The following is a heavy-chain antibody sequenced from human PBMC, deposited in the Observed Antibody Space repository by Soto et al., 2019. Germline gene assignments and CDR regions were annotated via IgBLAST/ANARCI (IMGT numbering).Heavy chain of an antibody. CDR3: ARDQRTEAAGLFFYYYGMDV. V-gene: IGHV3-30-3*01. J-gene: IGHJ6*02. Sequence: GGSLRLSCAASGFTFSSYAMHWVRRAPGKGLEWVAVISYDGSNKYYADSVKGRFTISRDNSKNTLYLQMNSLRAEDTAVYYCARDQRTEAAGLFFYYYGMDVWGQGTTVTLS. CDR1: GFTFSSYA. D-gene: IGHD6-13*01. CDR2: ISYDGSNK.